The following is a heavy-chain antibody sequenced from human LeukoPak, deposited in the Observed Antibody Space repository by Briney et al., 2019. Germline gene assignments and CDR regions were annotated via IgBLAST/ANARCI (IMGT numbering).Heavy chain of an antibody. CDR2: ISGSGRLT. CDR1: GFTFSSYP. V-gene: IGHV3-23*01. CDR3: AARSRKTMIFIG. Sequence: PGGSLRLSCAASGFTFSSYPISWVRQAPGKGLEWVSAISGSGRLTYYAESVKGRFTISRDNSNITVYLHMNSLRVEDTAIYYCAARSRKTMIFIGWGQGTLVTVSS. J-gene: IGHJ4*02. D-gene: IGHD3-22*01.